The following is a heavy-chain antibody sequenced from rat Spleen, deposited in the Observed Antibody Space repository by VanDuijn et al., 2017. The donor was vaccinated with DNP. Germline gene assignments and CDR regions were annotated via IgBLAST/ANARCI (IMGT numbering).Heavy chain of an antibody. CDR3: ARWPGYNPPYAMDA. J-gene: IGHJ4*01. Sequence: EVQLQESGPGLVKTSQSLSLTCSVTGYSITSSYRWNWIRKFPGNKLEWMGSINSADNTNYNPSLKSRISITRDTSKNHLFLQVNSVTAEDTATYYCARWPGYNPPYAMDAWGQGTSVTVSS. CDR2: INSADNT. CDR1: GYSITSSYR. V-gene: IGHV3-3*01. D-gene: IGHD1-4*01.